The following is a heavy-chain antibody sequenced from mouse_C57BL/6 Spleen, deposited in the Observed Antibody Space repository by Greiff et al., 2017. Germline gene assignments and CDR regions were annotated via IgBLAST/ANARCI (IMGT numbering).Heavy chain of an antibody. V-gene: IGHV1-81*01. J-gene: IGHJ3*01. Sequence: VQLQQSGAELARPGASVKLSCKASGYTFTSYGISWVKQRTGQGLEWIGEIYPRSGNTYYNEKFKGQATLTADKSASTAYMELRSLTSEDSAVYFCARSPYYGSSYGGAWFAYWGQGTLVTVSA. D-gene: IGHD1-1*01. CDR1: GYTFTSYG. CDR3: ARSPYYGSSYGGAWFAY. CDR2: IYPRSGNT.